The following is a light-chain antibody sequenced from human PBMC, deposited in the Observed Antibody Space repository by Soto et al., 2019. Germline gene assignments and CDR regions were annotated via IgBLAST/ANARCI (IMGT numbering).Light chain of an antibody. J-gene: IGLJ3*02. Sequence: QSVLTQPPSVSGAPGQRVTISCTGNNSNLGAGYDVHWYQQLPGAAPKLVIFGNRNRPSGVPERFSGSKSGTSASLAITGLQAEDEADYYCGTWDGSRNWVFGGGTKLTVL. CDR2: GNR. CDR1: NSNLGAGYD. CDR3: GTWDGSRNWV. V-gene: IGLV1-40*01.